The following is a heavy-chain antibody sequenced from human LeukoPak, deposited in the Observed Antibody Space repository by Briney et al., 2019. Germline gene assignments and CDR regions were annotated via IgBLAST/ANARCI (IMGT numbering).Heavy chain of an antibody. CDR1: GGSFSGYY. Sequence: PSETLSLTCAVYGGSFSGYYWSWIRQPRGKGLEWIGEINHSGSTNYNPSLKSRVTISVDTSKNQFSLKLSSVTAADTAVYYCVTGYYFDYWGQGTLVTVSS. D-gene: IGHD3-10*01. CDR3: VTGYYFDY. J-gene: IGHJ4*02. V-gene: IGHV4-34*01. CDR2: INHSGST.